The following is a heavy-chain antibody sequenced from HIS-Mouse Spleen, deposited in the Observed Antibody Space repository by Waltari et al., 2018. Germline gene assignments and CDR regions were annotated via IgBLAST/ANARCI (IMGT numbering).Heavy chain of an antibody. D-gene: IGHD1-26*01. CDR2: ISYDGSNK. CDR3: AKDRGSPLYFDY. J-gene: IGHJ4*02. V-gene: IGHV3-30*18. Sequence: QVQLVESGGGVVQPGRSLRLSCAASGFTFSSYGMHWVRQAPGKGVGWVAVISYDGSNKYYADSVNGRFTISRDNSKNTLYLQMNSLRAEDTAVYYCAKDRGSPLYFDYWGQGTLVTVSS. CDR1: GFTFSSYG.